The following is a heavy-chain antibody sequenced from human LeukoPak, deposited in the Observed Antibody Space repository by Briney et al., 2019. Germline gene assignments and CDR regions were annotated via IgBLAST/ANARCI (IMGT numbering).Heavy chain of an antibody. CDR1: GYSFTSYW. D-gene: IGHD3-3*01. CDR2: IYPGDSDT. Sequence: GESLKISCKGSGYSFTSYWIGWVRQMPGKGLEWMGIIYPGDSDTRYSPSFQGQVTISADKSISTAYLQGSSLKASDTAMYYCARGLPITIFGVANFDYWGQGSLVTVCS. CDR3: ARGLPITIFGVANFDY. J-gene: IGHJ4*02. V-gene: IGHV5-51*01.